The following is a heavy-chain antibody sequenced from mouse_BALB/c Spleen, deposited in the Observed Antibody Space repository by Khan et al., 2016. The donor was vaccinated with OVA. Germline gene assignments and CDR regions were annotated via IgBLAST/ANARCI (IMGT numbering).Heavy chain of an antibody. CDR2: ISSGGSYT. CDR3: TKHRGYYGSNTYVGY. Sequence: EVELVESGGGLLRPGGSLKLSCAASGFSFSSYSMSWVRQTPDKRLEWVATISSGGSYTYYPDSVKGRFTISRDNAKNTLYLQMSSLKSEDTAMYYGTKHRGYYGSNTYVGYWGQGTTLTVSS. CDR1: GFSFSSYS. J-gene: IGHJ2*01. V-gene: IGHV5-6-4*01. D-gene: IGHD1-1*01.